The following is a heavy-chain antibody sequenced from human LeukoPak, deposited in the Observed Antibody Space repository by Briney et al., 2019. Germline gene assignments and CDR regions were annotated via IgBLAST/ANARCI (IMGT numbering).Heavy chain of an antibody. V-gene: IGHV4-39*01. CDR2: IYYSGST. CDR1: GGSISSSSYY. Sequence: SETLSLTCTVSGGSISSSSYYWGWIRQPPGKGLEWIGSIYYSGSTYYNPSLKSRVTISVDTSKNQFSLKLSSVTAADTAVYYCARARYPVLSCDYWGQGTLVTVSS. D-gene: IGHD1-26*01. J-gene: IGHJ4*02. CDR3: ARARYPVLSCDY.